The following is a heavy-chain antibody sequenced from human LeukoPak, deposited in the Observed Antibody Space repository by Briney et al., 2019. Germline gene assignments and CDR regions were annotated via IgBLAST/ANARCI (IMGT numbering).Heavy chain of an antibody. D-gene: IGHD2-2*01. CDR1: GFTFSSYW. V-gene: IGHV3-7*01. Sequence: GGSLRLSCAASGFTFSSYWMSWVRQAPGKGLEWVANIKQDGSEKYYVDSVKGRFTISRDNAKSSLYLQMNSLRAEDTAVYYCARAPFYCSSTSCYPLGMDVWGQGTTVTVSS. J-gene: IGHJ6*02. CDR3: ARAPFYCSSTSCYPLGMDV. CDR2: IKQDGSEK.